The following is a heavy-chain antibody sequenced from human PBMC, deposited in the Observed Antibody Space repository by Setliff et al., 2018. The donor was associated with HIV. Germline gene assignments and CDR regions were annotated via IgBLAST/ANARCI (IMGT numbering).Heavy chain of an antibody. Sequence: AGGSLRLSCAASGFTFTNAWMSWVRQAPGKGLEWVGRIKTKTDGGTTDYAAPVKGRFTISRDDSENTLYLQMISLKTEDTAVYYCTKGPGKGSFMDHWGQGTLVTVSS. D-gene: IGHD6-13*01. CDR2: IKTKTDGGTT. J-gene: IGHJ4*02. CDR3: TKGPGKGSFMDH. CDR1: GFTFTNAW. V-gene: IGHV3-15*01.